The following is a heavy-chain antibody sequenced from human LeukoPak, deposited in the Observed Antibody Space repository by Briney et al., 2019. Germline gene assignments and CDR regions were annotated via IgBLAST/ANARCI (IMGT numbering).Heavy chain of an antibody. CDR2: INSDGSST. Sequence: GGSLRLSCAASGFTFSSYWMHWVRQAPGKGLVWVSRINSDGSSTSYADSVKGRFTISRDNAKNTLYLQMNSLRAEDTAVYYCARDGGIAAPKYYFDYWGQGTLVTVSS. J-gene: IGHJ4*02. V-gene: IGHV3-74*01. D-gene: IGHD6-13*01. CDR1: GFTFSSYW. CDR3: ARDGGIAAPKYYFDY.